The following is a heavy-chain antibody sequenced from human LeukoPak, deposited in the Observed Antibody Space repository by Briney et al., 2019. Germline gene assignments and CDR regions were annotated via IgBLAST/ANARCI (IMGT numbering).Heavy chain of an antibody. CDR1: GFTFSSYG. V-gene: IGHV3-30*18. CDR2: ISYDGSHK. CDR3: AKCPFAVGTPYYFDY. D-gene: IGHD4-23*01. J-gene: IGHJ4*02. Sequence: GGSLRLSCAASGFTFSSYGMHWVRQAPGKGLEWVAVISYDGSHKNYADSVKGRLTISRDNSKNTLYLQMNSLRAEDTAVYYCAKCPFAVGTPYYFDYWGQGTLVTVSS.